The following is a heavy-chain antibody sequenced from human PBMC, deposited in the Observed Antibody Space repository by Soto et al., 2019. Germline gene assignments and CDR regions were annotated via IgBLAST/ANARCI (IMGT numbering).Heavy chain of an antibody. V-gene: IGHV3-33*01. D-gene: IGHD2-2*02. CDR1: GFTFSSNV. J-gene: IGHJ3*02. Sequence: QVQLVESGGGVVQPGRSLRLSCAASGFTFSSNVMHWVRQAPGKGLEWVAAIWSDGSNKYYVESVKGRFTISRDNSKNTLYLQMNSLRVEDTAVYHCAREGLNTYVFDMWGQGTMVTVSS. CDR3: AREGLNTYVFDM. CDR2: IWSDGSNK.